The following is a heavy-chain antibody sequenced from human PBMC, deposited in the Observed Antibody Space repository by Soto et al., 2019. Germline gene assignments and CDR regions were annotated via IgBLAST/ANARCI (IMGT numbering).Heavy chain of an antibody. Sequence: SATXSLTCTFSVCSIISGCYCLSWIRQHPGNGLEWIGYIYYSGSTYYNPSLKSRVTISVDTSKNQFSLKLSSVTAADTAVYYSARMGFLEWFYMEVWGQGTT. V-gene: IGHV4-31*03. CDR2: IYYSGST. CDR3: ARMGFLEWFYMEV. J-gene: IGHJ6*02. D-gene: IGHD3-3*01. CDR1: VCSIISGCYC.